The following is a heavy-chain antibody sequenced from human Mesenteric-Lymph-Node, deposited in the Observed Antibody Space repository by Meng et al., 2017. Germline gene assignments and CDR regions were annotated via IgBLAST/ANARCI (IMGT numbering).Heavy chain of an antibody. Sequence: GGSLRLSCVVSGFTFSSYEMNWVRQAPGKGLEWVSYISNSGKTIYYADSVKGRFTISRDNDRSSLYLEMNSLRAEDTAVYYCARVGHGGYHSYFDNWGQGTLVTVSS. D-gene: IGHD5-12*01. V-gene: IGHV3-48*03. CDR1: GFTFSSYE. J-gene: IGHJ4*02. CDR2: ISNSGKTI. CDR3: ARVGHGGYHSYFDN.